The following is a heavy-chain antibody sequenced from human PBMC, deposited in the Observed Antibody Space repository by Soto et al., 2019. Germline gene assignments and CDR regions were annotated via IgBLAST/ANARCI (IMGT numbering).Heavy chain of an antibody. CDR1: GGTFSSYT. D-gene: IGHD5-18*01. J-gene: IGHJ6*03. CDR3: ARGGDTAMAYYYYYYMDV. V-gene: IGHV1-69*02. Sequence: SVRFSCRASGGTFSSYTISWVRQAPGQGLEWMGRIIPILGIANYAQKFRGRVTITADKSTSTAYMELSSLRSEDTAVYYCARGGDTAMAYYYYYYMDVWGKGTTVTVSS. CDR2: IIPILGIA.